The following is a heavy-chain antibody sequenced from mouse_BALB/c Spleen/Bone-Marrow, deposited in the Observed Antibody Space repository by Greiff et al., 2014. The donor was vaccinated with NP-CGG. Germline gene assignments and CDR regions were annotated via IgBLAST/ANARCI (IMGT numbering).Heavy chain of an antibody. CDR2: TSTYSGNT. D-gene: IGHD1-1*01. Sequence: QVQLQQSGPELVRPGVSVKISCKGSGYKFTDYAMHWVKQSHAKSLEWIGLTSTYSGNTHYNQKFKGGATMTVDKSSSTAYMELARLTSEDSAIYYCARNFYGSAYFDFWGQGSTLTVSS. CDR1: GYKFTDYA. CDR3: ARNFYGSAYFDF. J-gene: IGHJ2*01. V-gene: IGHV1-67*01.